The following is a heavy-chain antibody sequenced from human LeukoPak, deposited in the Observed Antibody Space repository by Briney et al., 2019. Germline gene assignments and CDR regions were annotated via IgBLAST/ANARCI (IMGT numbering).Heavy chain of an antibody. J-gene: IGHJ4*02. CDR1: GFTFSSYS. Sequence: PRGSLRLSCAAPGFTFSSYSMSWVRQAPGKGLERVSIISSTDGSTNYADSVKGRFTISRDNSKNTLYLQMNSLRAEDTAVYYCAKGQGGSYFSYFDYWGQGALVTVSS. D-gene: IGHD1-26*01. CDR2: ISSTDGST. CDR3: AKGQGGSYFSYFDY. V-gene: IGHV3-23*01.